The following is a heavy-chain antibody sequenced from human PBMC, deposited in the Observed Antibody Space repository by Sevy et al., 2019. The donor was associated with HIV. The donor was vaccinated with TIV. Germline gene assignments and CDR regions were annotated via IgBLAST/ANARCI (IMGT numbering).Heavy chain of an antibody. CDR1: GGSISSYY. CDR2: IYYSGST. V-gene: IGHV4-59*01. Sequence: SETLSLTCTVSGGSISSYYWSWIRQPPGKGLEWIGYIYYSGSTNYNPSLKSRVTISVDTSKNQCSLKLSTVTAADTAVYYCARGTATYYDFWSGYSHGYYYYGMDVWGQGTTVTVSS. CDR3: ARGTATYYDFWSGYSHGYYYYGMDV. D-gene: IGHD3-3*01. J-gene: IGHJ6*02.